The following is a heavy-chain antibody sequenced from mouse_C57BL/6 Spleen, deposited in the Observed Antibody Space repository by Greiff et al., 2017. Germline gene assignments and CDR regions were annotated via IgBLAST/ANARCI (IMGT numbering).Heavy chain of an antibody. D-gene: IGHD2-1*01. CDR1: GYTFTSYW. CDR3: ARVEDGNYGYYAMDY. Sequence: QVQLQQPGAELVRPGTSVKLSCKASGYTFTSYWMHWVKQRPGQGLEWIGVIDPSDSYTNYNQKFKGKATLTVDTSSSTAYMQLSSLTSEDSAVYYCARVEDGNYGYYAMDYWGQGTSVTVSS. J-gene: IGHJ4*01. CDR2: IDPSDSYT. V-gene: IGHV1-59*01.